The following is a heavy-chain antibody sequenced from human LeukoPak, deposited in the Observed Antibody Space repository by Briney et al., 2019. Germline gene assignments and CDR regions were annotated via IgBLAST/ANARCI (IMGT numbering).Heavy chain of an antibody. J-gene: IGHJ6*03. V-gene: IGHV4-61*02. CDR2: VFTTGTT. CDR3: ARGGGIAAAGVYYYYYMDV. D-gene: IGHD6-13*01. Sequence: SSETLSLTCTVSGDSINNGTYYWTWIRQPAGKGLEWIGRVFTTGTTLYNPSLQSRLTISIETSKNLFSLTLTSVTAADTAVYYCARGGGIAAAGVYYYYYMDVWGKGTTVTVSS. CDR1: GDSINNGTYY.